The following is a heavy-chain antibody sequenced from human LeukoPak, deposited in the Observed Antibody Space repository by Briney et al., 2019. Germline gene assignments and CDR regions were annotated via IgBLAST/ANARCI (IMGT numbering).Heavy chain of an antibody. Sequence: GGSLRLSCAASGFTFSSYAMSWVRQAPGNGLEWVSAISGSGESTYDKDSVKGRFSISRDNSKNTLYLQMNSLRAEDTAVYHCARQLGYCSGGNCYFDSWGQGALVTVSS. CDR3: ARQLGYCSGGNCYFDS. V-gene: IGHV3-23*01. CDR2: ISGSGEST. CDR1: GFTFSSYA. D-gene: IGHD2-15*01. J-gene: IGHJ4*02.